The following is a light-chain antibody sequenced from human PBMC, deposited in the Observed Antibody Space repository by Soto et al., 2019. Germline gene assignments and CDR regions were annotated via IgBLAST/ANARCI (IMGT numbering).Light chain of an antibody. V-gene: IGLV2-14*01. CDR2: EVS. Sequence: QSVLTQPASVSGSPGQSITISCTGTSSDVGGYNYVSWYQQHPGKAPKLMIYEVSNRPSGVSNRCSGSKSGNTASLTISRLQSEDEADYYCSSYSSSSTRVFGGGTKVTVL. J-gene: IGLJ2*01. CDR1: SSDVGGYNY. CDR3: SSYSSSSTRV.